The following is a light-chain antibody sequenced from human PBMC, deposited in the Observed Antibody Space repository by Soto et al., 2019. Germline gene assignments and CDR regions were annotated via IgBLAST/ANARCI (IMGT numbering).Light chain of an antibody. J-gene: IGLJ3*02. Sequence: QSALTQPASVSGSPGQSITISCTVTTSDVGRYNYVSWHQQHPGKAPKLLIFDVSNRPSGVSDRFSGSKSGNTASLTISGLQAEDEADYYCNSYTTGTTWVFGGGTKLTVL. CDR1: TSDVGRYNY. CDR2: DVS. V-gene: IGLV2-14*01. CDR3: NSYTTGTTWV.